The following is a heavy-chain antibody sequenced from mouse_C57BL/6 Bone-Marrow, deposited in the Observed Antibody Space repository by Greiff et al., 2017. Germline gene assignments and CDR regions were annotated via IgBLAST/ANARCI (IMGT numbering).Heavy chain of an antibody. Sequence: EVQLVESGGGLVKPGGSLKLSCAASGFTFSSSAMSWVRQTPEKRLEWVATISDGGSYTYYPDNVKGRFTIARDNAKNHLYLQMSHLKSEDTAMYYCARDGYYVYYYAMDYWGQGTSVTVSS. J-gene: IGHJ4*01. CDR2: ISDGGSYT. D-gene: IGHD2-3*01. V-gene: IGHV5-4*01. CDR1: GFTFSSSA. CDR3: ARDGYYVYYYAMDY.